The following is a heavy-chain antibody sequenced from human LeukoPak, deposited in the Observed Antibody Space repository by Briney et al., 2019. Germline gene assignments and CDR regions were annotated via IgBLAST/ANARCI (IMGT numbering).Heavy chain of an antibody. CDR2: IFHSGST. Sequence: SETLSLTCAVSGGSISSTYWWSWVRQPPGKGLERIGEIFHSGSTNYNPSLKSRVTISVDKSKNQFSLKLSSVTAADTAVYYCARESGYSGPFDNWGQGTLVTVSS. J-gene: IGHJ4*02. D-gene: IGHD5-12*01. CDR1: GGSISSTYW. V-gene: IGHV4-4*02. CDR3: ARESGYSGPFDN.